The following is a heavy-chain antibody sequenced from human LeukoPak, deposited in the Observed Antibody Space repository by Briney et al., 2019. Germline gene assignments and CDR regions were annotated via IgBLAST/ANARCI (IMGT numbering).Heavy chain of an antibody. D-gene: IGHD6-19*01. CDR1: GFTFGDYA. V-gene: IGHV3-49*04. Sequence: GGTLRLSCTGSGFTFGDYAMTWVRQAPGKGLERVCVIRSKVYGGTTEYAASVKGRFIISRDNSKSIADLHMYSLKTEDTAVYYCARDKGVTVADTYAFDIWGQGTLVTVSS. CDR2: IRSKVYGGTT. J-gene: IGHJ3*02. CDR3: ARDKGVTVADTYAFDI.